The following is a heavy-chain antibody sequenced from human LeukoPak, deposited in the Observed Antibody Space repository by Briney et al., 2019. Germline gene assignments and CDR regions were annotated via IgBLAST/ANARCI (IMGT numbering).Heavy chain of an antibody. CDR2: IYHSGST. Sequence: SETLSLTCTVSGGSISSYYWSWIRQPPGKGLEWIGYIYHSGSTNYNPSLKSRVTISVDTSKNQFSLKLSSVTAADTAAYYCARSLGGPIFGVVTATVASRGQGTLVTVSS. CDR1: GGSISSYY. CDR3: ARSLGGPIFGVVTATVAS. D-gene: IGHD3-3*01. J-gene: IGHJ1*01. V-gene: IGHV4-59*01.